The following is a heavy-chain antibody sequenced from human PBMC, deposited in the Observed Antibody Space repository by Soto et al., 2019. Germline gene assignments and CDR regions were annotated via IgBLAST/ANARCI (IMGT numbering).Heavy chain of an antibody. J-gene: IGHJ6*03. Sequence: EVQLVESGGGLVKPGGSLRLSCVVCGFTFSRYSVKWVRQAPGKGLEWVSSISRYSKYTYYADSVKGRFTISRDNAKNSVYLQMNSLRAEDTALYYCARDFKESQYYYYCMDVWSKGTTVTVSS. CDR2: ISRYSKYT. V-gene: IGHV3-21*06. CDR3: ARDFKESQYYYYCMDV. D-gene: IGHD3-10*01. CDR1: GFTFSRYS.